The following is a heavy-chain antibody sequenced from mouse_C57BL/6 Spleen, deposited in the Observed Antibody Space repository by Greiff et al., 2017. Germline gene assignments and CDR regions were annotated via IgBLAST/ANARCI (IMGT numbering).Heavy chain of an antibody. V-gene: IGHV1-52*01. D-gene: IGHD1-1*01. J-gene: IGHJ4*01. CDR2: IDPSDSET. Sequence: QVQLQQPGAELVRPGSSVKLSCKASGYTFTSYWMHWVKQRPIQGLEWIGNIDPSDSETHYNQKFKDKATLTVDKSYSTAYMQLSSLTSEDSAVYYCARSHYYGSSCDYAMDYWGQGTSVTVSS. CDR3: ARSHYYGSSCDYAMDY. CDR1: GYTFTSYW.